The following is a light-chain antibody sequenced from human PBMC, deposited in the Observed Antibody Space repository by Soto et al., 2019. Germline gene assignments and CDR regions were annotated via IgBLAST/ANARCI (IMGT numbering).Light chain of an antibody. J-gene: IGKJ3*01. Sequence: DIVMTQSPDSLAVSLGERASINCRSNQSVLYSSNDKNYLAWYQQKPGQSPKLLIYWASSRESGVPARFSGSGSGTEFTLTISSLQAEEVAVYYCQQYYTTPFTFGPGTIVEIK. CDR2: WAS. V-gene: IGKV4-1*01. CDR1: QSVLYSSNDKNY. CDR3: QQYYTTPFT.